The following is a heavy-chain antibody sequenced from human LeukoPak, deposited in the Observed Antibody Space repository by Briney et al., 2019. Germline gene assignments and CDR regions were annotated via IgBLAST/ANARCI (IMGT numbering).Heavy chain of an antibody. CDR1: GFTLSNYD. Sequence: GGSLRLSCAASGFTLSNYDMHWVRQPAGEGLEWVSTVGSAGDTYYTDSVKGRFTSSRENAKNSFFLQMNSLRAGDTAVYYCARENVLAVAGKNYYYGMDVWGQGTTVTVSS. CDR2: VGSAGDT. CDR3: ARENVLAVAGKNYYYGMDV. D-gene: IGHD6-19*01. V-gene: IGHV3-13*01. J-gene: IGHJ6*02.